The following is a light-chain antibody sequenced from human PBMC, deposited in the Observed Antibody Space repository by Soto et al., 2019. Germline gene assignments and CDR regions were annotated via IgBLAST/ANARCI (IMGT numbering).Light chain of an antibody. V-gene: IGKV1-9*01. Sequence: KVSQSAAFLSASIGDRVTITCRASQGISSYLAWYQQKPGKAPKLLIYAASTLQSGVPSRFSGSGSGTEFTLTISSLQPEDFATYYCQQLNSYPLTFAGRTKVAI. CDR1: QGISSY. CDR2: AAS. CDR3: QQLNSYPLT. J-gene: IGKJ4*01.